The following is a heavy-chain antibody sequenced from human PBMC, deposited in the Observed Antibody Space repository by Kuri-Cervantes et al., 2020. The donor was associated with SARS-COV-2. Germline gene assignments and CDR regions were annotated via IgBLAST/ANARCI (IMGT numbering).Heavy chain of an antibody. D-gene: IGHD3-3*01. CDR2: ISGSGGST. Sequence: LSLTCAPSVFAFRRDAISWVRQAPGKGLECVSAISGSGGSTYYADSVKVRFPIHRHNSKNRLYLQMNSLRAQDTAVYSCAKLVGGDYDFWSGYSDYYYGMDVWGQGTTVTVSS. CDR3: AKLVGGDYDFWSGYSDYYYGMDV. CDR1: VFAFRRDA. J-gene: IGHJ6*02. V-gene: IGHV3-23*01.